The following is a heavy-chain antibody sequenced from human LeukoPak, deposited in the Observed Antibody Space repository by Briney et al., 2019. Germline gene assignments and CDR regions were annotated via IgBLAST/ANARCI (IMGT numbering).Heavy chain of an antibody. CDR3: AGDRATGTTGGGSFDP. CDR1: GYSISSGYY. V-gene: IGHV4-38-2*02. D-gene: IGHD1-1*01. Sequence: SETLSLTCAVSGYSISSGYYWGWIRQPPGKGLEWIGSIYHSGSTYYNPSLKSRVTISVDTSKNQFSLKLSSVTAADTAVYYCAGDRATGTTGGGSFDPWGQGTLVTVSS. CDR2: IYHSGST. J-gene: IGHJ5*02.